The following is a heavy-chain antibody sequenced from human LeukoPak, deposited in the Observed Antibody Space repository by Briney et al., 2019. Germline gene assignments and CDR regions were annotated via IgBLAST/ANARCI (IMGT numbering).Heavy chain of an antibody. Sequence: SETLSLTCAVYGGSFSGYYWSWIRQPPGKGLEWIGYIYNSGSSTIYNLSLQSRVTISVDMSKNQFSLRLSSVTAADTAVYFCVRDRELTYWGQGILVTVSS. CDR3: VRDRELTY. CDR2: IYNSGSST. J-gene: IGHJ4*02. V-gene: IGHV4-34*11. CDR1: GGSFSGYY. D-gene: IGHD3-10*01.